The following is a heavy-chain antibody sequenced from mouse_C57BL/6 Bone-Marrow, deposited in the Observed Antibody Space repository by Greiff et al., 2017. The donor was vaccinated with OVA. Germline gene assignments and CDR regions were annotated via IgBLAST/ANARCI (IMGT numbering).Heavy chain of an antibody. CDR3: ASAVFAY. V-gene: IGHV1-50*01. CDR1: GYTFTSYW. Sequence: VQLQQPGAELVKPGASVKLSCKASGYTFTSYWMQWVKQRPRQGLEWIGEIDPSDSYTNYNQKFKGKATLTVDTSSSTAYMQLSSLTSEDSAVYYCASAVFAYWGQGTLVTVSA. CDR2: IDPSDSYT. J-gene: IGHJ3*01.